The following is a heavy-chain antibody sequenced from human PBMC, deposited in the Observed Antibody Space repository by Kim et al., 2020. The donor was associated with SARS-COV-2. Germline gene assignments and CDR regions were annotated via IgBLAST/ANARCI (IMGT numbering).Heavy chain of an antibody. CDR2: IYTSGST. Sequence: SETLSLTCTVSGGSISSYYWSWIRQPAGKGLEWIGRIYTSGSTNYNPSLKSRVTMSVDTSKNQFSLKLSSVTAADTAVYYCAREGFIVGATSGLDYWGQGTLVTVSS. CDR3: AREGFIVGATSGLDY. CDR1: GGSISSYY. V-gene: IGHV4-4*07. D-gene: IGHD1-26*01. J-gene: IGHJ4*02.